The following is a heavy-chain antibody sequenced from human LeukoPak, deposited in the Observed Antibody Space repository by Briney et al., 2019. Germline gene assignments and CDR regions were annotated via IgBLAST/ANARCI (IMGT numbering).Heavy chain of an antibody. CDR3: ARSPIVPAAIDGMDV. CDR2: IYYSGST. Sequence: SQTLSFTCTVSGGSISSGGYYWSWIRQHPGKGLEWIGYIYYSGSTYYNPSLKSRVTISVDTSKNQFSLKLSSVTAADTAVYYCARSPIVPAAIDGMDVWGKGTTVTVSS. V-gene: IGHV4-31*03. CDR1: GGSISSGGYY. J-gene: IGHJ6*04. D-gene: IGHD2-2*01.